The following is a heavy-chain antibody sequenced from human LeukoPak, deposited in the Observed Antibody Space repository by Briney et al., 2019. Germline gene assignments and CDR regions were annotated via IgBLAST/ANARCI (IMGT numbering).Heavy chain of an antibody. CDR3: ARSRRSGYYYRFDP. J-gene: IGHJ5*02. V-gene: IGHV1-8*03. D-gene: IGHD3-22*01. CDR2: MNPNSGNT. Sequence: ASVKVSCKASGYTFTSYDINWVRQATGQGLEWMGWMNPNSGNTDYAQKFQGRVTITRNTSISTAYMELSSLRSEDTAVYYCARSRRSGYYYRFDPWGQGTLVTVSS. CDR1: GYTFTSYD.